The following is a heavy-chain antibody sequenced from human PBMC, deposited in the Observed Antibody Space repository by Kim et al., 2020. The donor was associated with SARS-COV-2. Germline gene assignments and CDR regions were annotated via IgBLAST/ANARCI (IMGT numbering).Heavy chain of an antibody. V-gene: IGHV3-23*01. Sequence: GGSLRLSCAASGFFFSNSVMHWIRQVPGKGLEWVSSIGHDSSLPSYADSVKGRFTISRDNSKNILYVQMNSLRAEDTALYYCARKGGGSGPAWFDYWG. CDR1: GFFFSNSV. J-gene: IGHJ4*01. CDR3: ARKGGGSGPAWFDY. D-gene: IGHD6-19*01. CDR2: IGHDSSLP.